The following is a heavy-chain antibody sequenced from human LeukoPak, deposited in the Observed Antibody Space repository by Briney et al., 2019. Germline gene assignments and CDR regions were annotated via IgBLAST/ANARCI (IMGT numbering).Heavy chain of an antibody. J-gene: IGHJ5*02. CDR1: GGSFSGYY. Sequence: SETLSLTCAVYGGSFSGYYWSWIRQPPGKGLEWIGEINHSGSTNYNPSLKSRVTISVDTSKNQFSLKLSSVTAAGTAVYYCARGGGYSSGWYYQSNWFDPWGQGTLVTVSS. D-gene: IGHD6-19*01. CDR2: INHSGST. CDR3: ARGGGYSSGWYYQSNWFDP. V-gene: IGHV4-34*01.